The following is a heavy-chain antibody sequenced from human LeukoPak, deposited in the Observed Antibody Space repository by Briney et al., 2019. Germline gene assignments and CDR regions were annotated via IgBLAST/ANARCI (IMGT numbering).Heavy chain of an antibody. V-gene: IGHV3-23*01. Sequence: PGGSLRLSCAASGFTFSSYAMSWVRQAPGKGLEWVSAISGSGGSTYYADSVKGRFTISRDNSKNTLYLQMNSLRAEDTAVYYCAKGNYYENSGYPYYFVYWGQGTLVTVSS. CDR3: AKGNYYENSGYPYYFVY. J-gene: IGHJ4*02. CDR2: ISGSGGST. D-gene: IGHD3-22*01. CDR1: GFTFSSYA.